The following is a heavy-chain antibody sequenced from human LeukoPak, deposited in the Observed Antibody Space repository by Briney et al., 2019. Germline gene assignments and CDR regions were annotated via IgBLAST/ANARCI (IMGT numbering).Heavy chain of an antibody. V-gene: IGHV4-59*01. CDR1: GGSISSYY. D-gene: IGHD1-26*01. CDR2: IYYSGST. J-gene: IGHJ4*02. CDR3: ARQGYSGSHDFDY. Sequence: SETLSLTCTVSGGSISSYYWSWIRQPPGKGLEWIGYIYYSGSTNYNPSLKSRVTISVDTSKNQFSLKLSSVTAADTAVYYCARQGYSGSHDFDYWGQGTLVTVSS.